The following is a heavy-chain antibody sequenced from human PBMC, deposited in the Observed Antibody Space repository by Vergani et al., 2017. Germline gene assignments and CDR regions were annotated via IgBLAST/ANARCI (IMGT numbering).Heavy chain of an antibody. V-gene: IGHV3-15*01. D-gene: IGHD3-16*02. Sequence: EVQLVESGGGLVKPGGSLRLSCAASGFTFSNAWMSWVRQAPGKGLEWVGHIKSKTDGGTTDYAAPVKGRFTISRDDSKTTLYLQMNSLKTEDTAVYYCTTDFYPYFYYYGMDVWGQGTTVTVSS. CDR3: TTDFYPYFYYYGMDV. J-gene: IGHJ6*02. CDR2: IKSKTDGGTT. CDR1: GFTFSNAW.